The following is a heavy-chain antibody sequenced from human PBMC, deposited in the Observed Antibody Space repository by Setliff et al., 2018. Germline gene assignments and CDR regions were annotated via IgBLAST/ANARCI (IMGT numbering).Heavy chain of an antibody. CDR2: IYPGDSDT. J-gene: IGHJ3*01. V-gene: IGHV5-51*01. Sequence: PGESLKISCKASGYIFTNYWTGWVRQMPGKGLEWMGVIYPGDSDTRYSPSFQGQVTISVDRSINTAYLQWSSLKASDTAIYYCTRHEDRNKCTSSSCYRENDAFDVWGQGAMVTVSS. CDR3: TRHEDRNKCTSSSCYRENDAFDV. CDR1: GYIFTNYW. D-gene: IGHD2-2*01.